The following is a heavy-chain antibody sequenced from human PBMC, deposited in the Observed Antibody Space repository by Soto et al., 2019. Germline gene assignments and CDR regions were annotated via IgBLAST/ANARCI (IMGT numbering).Heavy chain of an antibody. Sequence: SKTLSLTCTFSGGSISTIRYYWGWIRQPPGKGLEWIGRIYYTASTYYNPSLKSRVTISVDTSKNQFSLKLSSVTAADTAVYYCARLEYDILTGPMTYWGQGTLVTVSS. V-gene: IGHV4-39*01. CDR3: ARLEYDILTGPMTY. CDR2: IYYTAST. J-gene: IGHJ1*01. CDR1: GGSISTIRYY. D-gene: IGHD3-9*01.